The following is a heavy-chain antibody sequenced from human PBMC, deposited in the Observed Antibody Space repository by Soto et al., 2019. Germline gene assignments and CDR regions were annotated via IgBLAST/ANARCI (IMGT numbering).Heavy chain of an antibody. CDR2: IYHSGST. V-gene: IGHV4-38-2*01. CDR3: ARAPDYDFWSGYYHFDY. Sequence: ASETLSLTCAVSGYSISSGYYWGWIRQPPGKGLEWIGSIYHSGSTYYNPSLKSRVTISVDTSKNQFSLKLSSVTAADTAVYYCARAPDYDFWSGYYHFDYWGQGTLVTVSS. J-gene: IGHJ4*02. CDR1: GYSISSGYY. D-gene: IGHD3-3*01.